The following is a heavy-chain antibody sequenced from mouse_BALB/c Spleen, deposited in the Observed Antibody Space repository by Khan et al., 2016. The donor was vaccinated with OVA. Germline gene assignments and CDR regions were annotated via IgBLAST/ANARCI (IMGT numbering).Heavy chain of an antibody. CDR2: ISYSGGT. CDR3: ARGNYYGYYFDY. D-gene: IGHD1-1*01. J-gene: IGHJ2*01. CDR1: GYSITSGYA. V-gene: IGHV3-2*02. Sequence: EVKLEVSGPGLVKPSQSLSLTCTVTGYSITSGYAWNWIRQFPGNKLEWMGYISYSGGTSYNPSLKSRISITRDTSKNQFYLQLNSVTTEDTATYYCARGNYYGYYFDYWGQGTTLTVSS.